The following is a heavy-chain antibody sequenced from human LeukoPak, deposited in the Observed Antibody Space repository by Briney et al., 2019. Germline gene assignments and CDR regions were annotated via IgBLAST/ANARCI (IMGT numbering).Heavy chain of an antibody. CDR3: TRGPPNWGYDF. D-gene: IGHD7-27*01. Sequence: ASVKVSCKASGYTFVSYDINWVRQATGQGPEWMGWMSPKSGNTGYAQKFQGRVTMTRDTSINTAYMELSGLISEDTAVYYRTRGPPNWGYDFWGQGTLVTVSS. J-gene: IGHJ4*02. CDR2: MSPKSGNT. V-gene: IGHV1-8*01. CDR1: GYTFVSYD.